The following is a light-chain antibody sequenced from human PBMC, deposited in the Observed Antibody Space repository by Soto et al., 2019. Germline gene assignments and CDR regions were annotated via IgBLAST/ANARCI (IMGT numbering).Light chain of an antibody. Sequence: QSALTQPPSASGSPGQSVTISCTGTSSAVGNYNYVSWYQQYPGKAPKLMIYEVNKRPSGVPDRFSGSKSGNTASLTVSGRQAEDEADYYCTSYAAGKNVVFGGGTKLTVL. V-gene: IGLV2-8*01. CDR3: TSYAAGKNVV. CDR1: SSAVGNYNY. J-gene: IGLJ2*01. CDR2: EVN.